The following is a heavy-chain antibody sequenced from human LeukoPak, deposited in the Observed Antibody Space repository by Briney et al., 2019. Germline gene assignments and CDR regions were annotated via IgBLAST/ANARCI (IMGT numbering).Heavy chain of an antibody. J-gene: IGHJ4*02. CDR1: GFTFRDYY. CDR3: ARVRGSYSVDY. CDR2: ISTSGTTT. V-gene: IGHV3-11*04. D-gene: IGHD3-10*01. Sequence: GGSLRLSCAASGFTFRDYYMSWIRQAPGKGLEWISYISTSGTTTYHADSVKGRFTISRDDAKNSLYLQMNSLRADDTALYYCARVRGSYSVDYWGQGTLVTVSS.